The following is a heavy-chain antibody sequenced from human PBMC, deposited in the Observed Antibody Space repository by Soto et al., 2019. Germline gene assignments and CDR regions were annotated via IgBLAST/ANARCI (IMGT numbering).Heavy chain of an antibody. D-gene: IGHD3-9*01. V-gene: IGHV1-8*01. CDR3: ARGSGRYFDWLLSDFDY. J-gene: IGHJ4*02. CDR1: GYTFTSYD. CDR2: MNPNSGNT. Sequence: QVQLVQSGAEVKKPGASVKVSCKASGYTFTSYDINWVRQATGQGLEWMGWMNPNSGNTGYAQKFQGRVNMTRNTSISTAYMELSSLRSEDTAVYYCARGSGRYFDWLLSDFDYWGQGTLVTVSS.